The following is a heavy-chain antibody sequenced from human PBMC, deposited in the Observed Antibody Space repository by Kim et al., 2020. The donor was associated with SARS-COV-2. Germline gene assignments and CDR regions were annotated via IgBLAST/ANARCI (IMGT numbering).Heavy chain of an antibody. D-gene: IGHD3-22*01. Sequence: SLKSRVTISVDTSKNQFSLKLSSVTAADTAVYYCARESKGYYYASPRFDPWGQGTLVTVSS. J-gene: IGHJ5*02. CDR3: ARESKGYYYASPRFDP. V-gene: IGHV4-59*01.